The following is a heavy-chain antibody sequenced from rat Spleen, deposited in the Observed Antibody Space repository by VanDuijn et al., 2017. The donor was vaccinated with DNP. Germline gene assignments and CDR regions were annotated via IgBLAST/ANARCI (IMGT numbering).Heavy chain of an antibody. J-gene: IGHJ2*01. CDR2: ISYGGST. V-gene: IGHV3-1*01. CDR3: ARSTDCGCNWDY. CDR1: GYSITRNY. D-gene: IGHD1-9*01. Sequence: EVQLQESGPGLVKPSQSLSLTCSVTGYSITRNYWGWIRKFLGSEMEWIGHISYGGSTRYHPSLKSRISITRDTSKNQFFLQVNSITSEDTATYYCARSTDCGCNWDYWGQGVMVPVSS.